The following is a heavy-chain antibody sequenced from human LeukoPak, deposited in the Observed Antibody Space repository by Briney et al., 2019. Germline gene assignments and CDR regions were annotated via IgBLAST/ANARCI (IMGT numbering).Heavy chain of an antibody. Sequence: PGGSLRLSCAASGFTFSSYWMSWVRQAPGKGLEWVANIKQDGSEKYYVDSVKGRFTISRDNAKNLLYLQMNSLRAEDTAVYYCAKDSGYSGFDPLFDYWGQGTLVTVSS. D-gene: IGHD5-12*01. CDR1: GFTFSSYW. J-gene: IGHJ4*02. CDR2: IKQDGSEK. V-gene: IGHV3-7*01. CDR3: AKDSGYSGFDPLFDY.